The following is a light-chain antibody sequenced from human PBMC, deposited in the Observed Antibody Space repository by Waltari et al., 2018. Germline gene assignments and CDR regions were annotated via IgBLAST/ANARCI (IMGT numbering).Light chain of an antibody. Sequence: SSELTQDPAVSVALGQTVRITCQGDSLRDYYATWYQQKPGQAPVLVIHGENNRPSGNPDRFSGSNSGNTASLTITGAQAEDEADYFCNSRDTSGGRRHVVFGGGTKLTVL. CDR3: NSRDTSGGRRHVV. CDR1: SLRDYY. J-gene: IGLJ2*01. V-gene: IGLV3-19*01. CDR2: GEN.